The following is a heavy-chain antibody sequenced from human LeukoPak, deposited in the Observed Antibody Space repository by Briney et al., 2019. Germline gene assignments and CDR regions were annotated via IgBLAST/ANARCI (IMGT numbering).Heavy chain of an antibody. CDR3: ARQAAGVVY. CDR2: ITRKGDST. J-gene: IGHJ4*02. Sequence: GGSLRLSCAASGFTFSTYAMHWVRQAPGKGLEYVSGITRKGDSTYYADSVKGRFTISRDNSKNTLYLQMGGLRAEDMAVYYCARQAAGVVYWGQGTLVTVS. V-gene: IGHV3-64*02. D-gene: IGHD6-13*01. CDR1: GFTFSTYA.